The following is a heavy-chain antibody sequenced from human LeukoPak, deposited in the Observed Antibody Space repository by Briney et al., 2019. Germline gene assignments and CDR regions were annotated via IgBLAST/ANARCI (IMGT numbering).Heavy chain of an antibody. Sequence: GSSVKVSCKASGGTFSSYAISWVRQAPGQVLEWMGGIIPIFGTANYAQKFQGRVTITADESTSTAYMELSSLRSEDTAVYYCARDPGSSLDRAEYFQHWGQGTLVTVSS. D-gene: IGHD6-13*01. CDR3: ARDPGSSLDRAEYFQH. CDR2: IIPIFGTA. V-gene: IGHV1-69*01. J-gene: IGHJ1*01. CDR1: GGTFSSYA.